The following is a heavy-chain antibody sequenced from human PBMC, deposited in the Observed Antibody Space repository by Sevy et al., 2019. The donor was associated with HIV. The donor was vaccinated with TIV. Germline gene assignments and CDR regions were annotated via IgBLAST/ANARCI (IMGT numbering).Heavy chain of an antibody. D-gene: IGHD3-3*01. Sequence: LSCAASGFTFNRYLMHWVRQVPGKGLVWVSEIKHDGSSTTYADSVRGRFTISRDNAKNTLYLEMKNLRAEDTAVYYCAREGVDFWSGPVDFYYGMDVWGPGATVTVSS. CDR3: AREGVDFWSGPVDFYYGMDV. CDR2: IKHDGSST. CDR1: GFTFNRYL. J-gene: IGHJ6*02. V-gene: IGHV3-74*01.